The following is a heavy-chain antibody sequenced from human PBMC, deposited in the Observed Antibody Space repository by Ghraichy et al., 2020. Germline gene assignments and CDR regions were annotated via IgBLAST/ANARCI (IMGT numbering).Heavy chain of an antibody. V-gene: IGHV4-30-4*01. CDR1: GGSISSGDYY. Sequence: TLSLTCTVSGGSISSGDYYWSWIRQPPGKGLEWIGYIYYSGSTYYNPSLKSRVTISVDTSKNQFSLKLSSVTAAATAGYYCARGLVEGLTIFGVVKNGVWFDTWGQGTLVTVSS. J-gene: IGHJ5*02. CDR3: ARGLVEGLTIFGVVKNGVWFDT. D-gene: IGHD3-3*01. CDR2: IYYSGST.